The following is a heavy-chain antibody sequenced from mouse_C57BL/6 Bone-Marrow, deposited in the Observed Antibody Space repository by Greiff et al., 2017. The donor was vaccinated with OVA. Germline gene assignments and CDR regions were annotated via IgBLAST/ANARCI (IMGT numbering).Heavy chain of an antibody. Sequence: EVQLQQSGPGLVKPSQSLSLTCSVTGYSITSGYYWNWIRQFPGNKLEWMGYISYDGSNNYNPSLKNRISITRDTSKNPFFLKLNSVTTEDTATYYCAREELLWLRRESWFAYWGQGTLVTVSA. D-gene: IGHD2-12*01. V-gene: IGHV3-6*01. CDR3: AREELLWLRRESWFAY. CDR2: ISYDGSN. CDR1: GYSITSGYY. J-gene: IGHJ3*01.